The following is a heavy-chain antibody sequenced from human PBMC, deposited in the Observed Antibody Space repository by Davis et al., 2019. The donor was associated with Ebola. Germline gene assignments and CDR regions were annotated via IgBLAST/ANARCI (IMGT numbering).Heavy chain of an antibody. CDR2: MNPNSGNT. D-gene: IGHD2-21*01. CDR3: ARGGVAYSDLDY. Sequence: AASVQVSCKASGYTFTSSDINWVRQATGQGLEWMGWMNPNSGNTGYAQKFQGRVTMTRENSMSTAYMELRSLRSEDTAVYFCARGGVAYSDLDYWGQGTLVAVSS. J-gene: IGHJ4*02. V-gene: IGHV1-8*01. CDR1: GYTFTSSD.